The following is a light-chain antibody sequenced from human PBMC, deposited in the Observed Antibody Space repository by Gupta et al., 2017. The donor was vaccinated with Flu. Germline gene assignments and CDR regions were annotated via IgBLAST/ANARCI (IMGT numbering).Light chain of an antibody. Sequence: DVQMTQSPSSLSASIGDRVSITCRASQNIKIYLNWYQQKPGKAPKLLINAASTWERGVTSRFGGSGYGKDLTLTSTSRQQEDFATYYSHQTDNNPPWIFGQGTKLEIK. CDR1: QNIKIY. CDR2: AAS. V-gene: IGKV1-39*01. J-gene: IGKJ2*01. CDR3: HQTDNNPPWI.